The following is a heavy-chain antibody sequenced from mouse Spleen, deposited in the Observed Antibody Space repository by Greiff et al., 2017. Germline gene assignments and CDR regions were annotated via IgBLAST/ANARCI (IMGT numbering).Heavy chain of an antibody. D-gene: IGHD2-1*01. J-gene: IGHJ1*01. CDR3: ARDRGVTDWYFDV. V-gene: IGHV5-16*01. CDR1: GFTFSDYY. CDR2: INYDGSST. Sequence: DVQLVESEGGLVQPGSSMKLSCTASGFTFSDYYMAWVRQVPEKGLEWVANINYDGSSTYYLDSLKSRFIISRDNAKNILYLQMSSLKSEDTATYYCARDRGVTDWYFDVWGAGTTVTVSS.